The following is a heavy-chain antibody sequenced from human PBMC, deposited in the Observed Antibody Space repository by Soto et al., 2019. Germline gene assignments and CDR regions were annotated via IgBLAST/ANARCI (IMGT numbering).Heavy chain of an antibody. CDR2: INPDSGGT. D-gene: IGHD6-13*01. CDR1: GYTFTGYY. J-gene: IGHJ6*02. CDR3: ARDRIAAAGTDYYYYYGMDV. V-gene: IGHV1-2*02. Sequence: ASVKVSCKASGYTFTGYYMHWVRQAPGQGLEWMGWINPDSGGTNYAQKFQGRVTMTRDTSISTAYMELSRLRSDDTAVYYCARDRIAAAGTDYYYYYGMDVWGQGTTVTVSS.